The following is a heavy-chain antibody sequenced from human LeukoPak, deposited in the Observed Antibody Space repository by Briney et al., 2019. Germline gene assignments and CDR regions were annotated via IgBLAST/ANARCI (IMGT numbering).Heavy chain of an antibody. J-gene: IGHJ4*02. CDR2: IYHSGST. CDR1: NYSISCGHY. CDR3: ARDPLRGFDF. V-gene: IGHV4-38-2*02. Sequence: SETLSLTCTVSNYSISCGHYWGWIRQPPGKGLEWIGNIYHSGSTSYSPSLKGRVTISVDTSKNQFSLNLSSLTAADTAVYFCARDPLRGFDFWGQGTLVTVSS.